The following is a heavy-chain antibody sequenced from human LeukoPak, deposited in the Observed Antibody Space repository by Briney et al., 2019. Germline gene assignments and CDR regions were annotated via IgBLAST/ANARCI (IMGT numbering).Heavy chain of an antibody. CDR2: ISTTTSAI. J-gene: IGHJ4*02. CDR3: ARAPYGERGGSDY. Sequence: GPPRLPFSASGFPFRTYSINWGRPAPGKGAGGVSYISTTTSAIYDADSVKGRFTVSRDNAESSLYLQMNSLRADDTAVYYCARAPYGERGGSDYWGQGTLVTVSS. CDR1: GFPFRTYS. D-gene: IGHD4-17*01. V-gene: IGHV3-48*01.